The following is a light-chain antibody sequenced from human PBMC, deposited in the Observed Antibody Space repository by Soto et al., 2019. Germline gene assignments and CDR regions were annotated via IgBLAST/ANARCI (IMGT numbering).Light chain of an antibody. V-gene: IGKV1-12*01. CDR1: QGISSW. Sequence: DIQMTQSPSSVSASVGDRVTITCRASQGISSWLAWYQQKPGKAPKLLIYAASSLQSGVPSRFRGRGSGTEITLPIRSLHPADFANYYCQQANSFPITFGQGTRLEIK. CDR3: QQANSFPIT. CDR2: AAS. J-gene: IGKJ5*01.